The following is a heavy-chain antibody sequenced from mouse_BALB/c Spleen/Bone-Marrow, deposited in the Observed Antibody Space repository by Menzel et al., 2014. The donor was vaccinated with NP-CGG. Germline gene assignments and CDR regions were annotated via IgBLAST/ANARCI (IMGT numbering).Heavy chain of an antibody. CDR2: IDPANGNT. V-gene: IGHV14-3*02. Sequence: EVQLQQSGAELVKPGASVKLSCTGSGFNIKDTFVHWVKQRPEQGLEWIGRIDPANGNTKYDPKFQGKATITADTSSNPAYLQLTRLTSEDAAVYYCTRGEDYWGQGTPLAVSS. J-gene: IGHJ2*01. CDR3: TRGEDY. CDR1: GFNIKDTF.